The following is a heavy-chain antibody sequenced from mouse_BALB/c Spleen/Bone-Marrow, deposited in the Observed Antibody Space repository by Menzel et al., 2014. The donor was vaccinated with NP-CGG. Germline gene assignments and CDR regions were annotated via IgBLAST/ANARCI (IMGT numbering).Heavy chain of an antibody. V-gene: IGHV5-9-1*01. CDR2: ISSGGSYT. CDR3: ARQREVRPYCYAMDY. Sequence: EVMLVESGGGLVKPGGSLKLSCAASGFTFSSYALSWVRQTPEKRLEWVATISSGGSYTYYPDSVKGRFTISRDNAKNSQYLQMSSLRSEDTAMYYCARQREVRPYCYAMDYWGQGTSVTVSS. J-gene: IGHJ4*01. D-gene: IGHD2-14*01. CDR1: GFTFSSYA.